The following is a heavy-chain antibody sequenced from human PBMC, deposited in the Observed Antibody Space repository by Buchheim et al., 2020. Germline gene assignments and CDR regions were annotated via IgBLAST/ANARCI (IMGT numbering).Heavy chain of an antibody. V-gene: IGHV3-23*01. CDR1: GFTFSGYA. J-gene: IGHJ4*02. CDR2: ISGTTGAT. D-gene: IGHD5-12*01. Sequence: EVQLLESGGGLVQPGGSLRLSCTVSGFTFSGYAMSWVRQTPGKGLEWVSTISGTTGATYYTDSVQGRFTISRDNSKNTLYLQINSLRADDTAVYYCAKRSVEGGYGGYDDYWGQGSL. CDR3: AKRSVEGGYGGYDDY.